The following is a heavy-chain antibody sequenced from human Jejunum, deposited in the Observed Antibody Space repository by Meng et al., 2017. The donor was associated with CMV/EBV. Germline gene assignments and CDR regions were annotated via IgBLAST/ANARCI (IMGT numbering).Heavy chain of an antibody. CDR3: ARAPVTDTVFDS. J-gene: IGHJ4*02. CDR1: GYSLTSNG. D-gene: IGHD6-19*01. Sequence: QLQLVQSGAEVKKPGASVKTCCKSSGYSLTSNGIGWVRQAPGQGLEWMSWISGYNGNTNYAHQFQGRVTMTTDTSTNTAYMELRSLRSDDSAIYYCARAPVTDTVFDSWGQGTLVTVSS. V-gene: IGHV1-18*01. CDR2: ISGYNGNT.